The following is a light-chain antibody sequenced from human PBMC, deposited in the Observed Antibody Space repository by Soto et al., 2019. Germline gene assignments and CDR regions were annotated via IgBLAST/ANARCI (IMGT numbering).Light chain of an antibody. J-gene: IGLJ1*01. V-gene: IGLV2-14*01. CDR1: SSDVGGYNY. CDR3: SSYPRSSTLV. Sequence: QSVLTQPASVSGSPGQSITISCTGTSSDVGGYNYVSWYQQHPGKAPKLMIYEVSNRPSGVSNRFSGSKSGNTASLTISGLQAEDEADYYCSSYPRSSTLVFGNGTKVTV. CDR2: EVS.